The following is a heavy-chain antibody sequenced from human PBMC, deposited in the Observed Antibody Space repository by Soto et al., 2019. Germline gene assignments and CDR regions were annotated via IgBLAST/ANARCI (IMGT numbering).Heavy chain of an antibody. CDR1: GGTFSSYT. CDR3: ARVTEEVVAATETFLN. Sequence: QVQLVQSGAEVKKPGSSVKVSCKASGGTFSSYTISWVRQAPGQGLEWMGRIIPILGIANYAQKFQGRVTPSRNIANDAQKFQGRDTSTADKSTSTAYMELSSLRSEDTAVYYCARVTEEVVAATETFLNWGQGTLVTVSS. V-gene: IGHV1-69*02. D-gene: IGHD2-15*01. J-gene: IGHJ4*02. CDR2: IIPILGIA.